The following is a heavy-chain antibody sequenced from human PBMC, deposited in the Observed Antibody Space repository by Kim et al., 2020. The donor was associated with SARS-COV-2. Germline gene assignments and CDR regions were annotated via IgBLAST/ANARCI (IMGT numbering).Heavy chain of an antibody. CDR1: EYNFRSYG. CDR3: GRVSEGWSNLLPGPSWAFDI. V-gene: IGHV1-18*01. CDR2: ISAYNGKT. Sequence: ASVKVSCKALEYNFRSYGMTWVRQAPGQGLEWMGWISAYNGKTDYAKKFQGRVTMTTEAPTNVAFMELRSLRSDDTAVYYCGRVSEGWSNLLPGPSWAFDIWGQGTMVSVSS. D-gene: IGHD2-15*01. J-gene: IGHJ3*02.